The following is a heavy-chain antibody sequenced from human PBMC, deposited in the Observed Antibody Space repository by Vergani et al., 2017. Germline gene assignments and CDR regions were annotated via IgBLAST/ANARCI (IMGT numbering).Heavy chain of an antibody. V-gene: IGHV3-23*01. D-gene: IGHD6-19*01. CDR1: GFTFSSYA. CDR3: AXKSGQWLVFHYYYYMDV. CDR2: ISGSGGST. Sequence: EVQLLESGGGLVQPGGSLRLSCAASGFTFSSYAMSWVRQAPGKGLEWVSAISGSGGSTYYADSVKGRFTISRDNSKNTLYLQMNSLRAEDTAVYYCAXKSGQWLVFHYYYYMDVWGKGTTVTVSS. J-gene: IGHJ6*03.